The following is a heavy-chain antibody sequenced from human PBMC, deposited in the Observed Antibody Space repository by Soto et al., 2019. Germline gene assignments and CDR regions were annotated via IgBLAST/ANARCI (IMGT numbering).Heavy chain of an antibody. D-gene: IGHD3-22*01. CDR3: AKMSSENYYDPVFS. CDR2: ISSSGNTI. V-gene: IGHV3-11*01. CDR1: GFTFSDYY. Sequence: QVQLVESGGGLVKTSGSLRIACAASGFTFSDYYMSWVRQAPGKGLEWVSYISSSGNTIYYADSVKGRFTISRDNAKNSVYLQMTSLRAADTALYFCAKMSSENYYDPVFSWGQGTLVTVSS. J-gene: IGHJ4*02.